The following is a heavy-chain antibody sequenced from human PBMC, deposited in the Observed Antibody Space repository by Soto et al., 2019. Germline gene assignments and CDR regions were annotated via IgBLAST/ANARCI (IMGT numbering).Heavy chain of an antibody. Sequence: EVQLVESGGGLVKPGGSLRLSCVASGITFTNAWISWVRQAPGKGLEWVGRFKSKSFGGTTDYAAPVQGRFTISRDDSKNTLYLQMDSLRTEDTAVYYCATEPLGYCYTSTCFAYFDNWGQGTLATVSS. J-gene: IGHJ4*02. D-gene: IGHD2-2*01. CDR1: GITFTNAW. CDR2: FKSKSFGGTT. CDR3: ATEPLGYCYTSTCFAYFDN. V-gene: IGHV3-15*07.